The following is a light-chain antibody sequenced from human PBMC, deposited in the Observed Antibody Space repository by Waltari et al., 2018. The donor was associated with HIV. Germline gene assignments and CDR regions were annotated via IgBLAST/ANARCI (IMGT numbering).Light chain of an antibody. J-gene: IGLJ2*01. V-gene: IGLV1-44*01. CDR2: YNN. Sequence: QSVLTQPPPASGTPGQRVTISCSGRRSNIGTNVVTWYQQLPGSAPKLLISYNNQRPSGVPDRFSGSKSGTSASLAISGLQSEDEADYYCAAWDDNLNGLFGGGTKLTVL. CDR3: AAWDDNLNGL. CDR1: RSNIGTNV.